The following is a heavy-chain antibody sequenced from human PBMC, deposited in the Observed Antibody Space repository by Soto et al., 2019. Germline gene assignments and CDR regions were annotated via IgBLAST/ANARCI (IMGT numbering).Heavy chain of an antibody. CDR3: ATGAQGYCSGGSCYWFDP. CDR1: GYTLTELS. V-gene: IGHV1-24*01. Sequence: QVQLVQSGAEVKKPGASVKVSCKVSGYTLTELSMHWVRQAPGKGLEWMGGFDPEDGETIYAQKFQGRVTMTEDTSTDTAYMEQSSLRSEDTAVYYCATGAQGYCSGGSCYWFDPWGQGTLVTVSS. J-gene: IGHJ5*02. CDR2: FDPEDGET. D-gene: IGHD2-15*01.